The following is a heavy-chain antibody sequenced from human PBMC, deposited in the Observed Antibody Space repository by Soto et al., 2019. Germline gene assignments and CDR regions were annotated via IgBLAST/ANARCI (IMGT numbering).Heavy chain of an antibody. Sequence: QVQLQESGPGLVKPSETLSLTCTVSGGSLSSYYGSWVRQPPGKGLEWIGYIYYSGSTNYNPSLKSRVTISVDTSKNQFSLKLSSVTAADTAVYYCARGIAAAGRFDPWGQGTLVTVSS. V-gene: IGHV4-59*08. D-gene: IGHD6-13*01. CDR3: ARGIAAAGRFDP. CDR1: GGSLSSYY. J-gene: IGHJ5*02. CDR2: IYYSGST.